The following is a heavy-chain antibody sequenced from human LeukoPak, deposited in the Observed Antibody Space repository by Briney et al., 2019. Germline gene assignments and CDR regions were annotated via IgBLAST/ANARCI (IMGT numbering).Heavy chain of an antibody. CDR3: ARHSGSYDPDY. V-gene: IGHV4-31*03. CDR2: IYYSGST. Sequence: SETLSLTRTVSGGSISSGGYYWSWIRQHPGKGLEWIGYIYYSGSTYYNPSLKSRVTISVDTSKNQFSLKLSSVTAADTAVYYCARHSGSYDPDYWGQGTLVTVSS. D-gene: IGHD1-26*01. J-gene: IGHJ4*02. CDR1: GGSISSGGYY.